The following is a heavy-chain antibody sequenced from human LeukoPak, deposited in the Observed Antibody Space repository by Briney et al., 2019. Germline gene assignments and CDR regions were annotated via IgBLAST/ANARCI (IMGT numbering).Heavy chain of an antibody. V-gene: IGHV3-21*01. CDR2: ISSSSSYI. Sequence: GGSLRLSCAASGFTFSSYSMNWVRQAPGKGLEWVSSISSSSSYIYYADSVKGRFTISRDNAKNSLYLQMNSLRAEDTAVYYCARDHDVDTAMEGLDIWGQGTMVTVSS. J-gene: IGHJ3*02. D-gene: IGHD5-18*01. CDR1: GFTFSSYS. CDR3: ARDHDVDTAMEGLDI.